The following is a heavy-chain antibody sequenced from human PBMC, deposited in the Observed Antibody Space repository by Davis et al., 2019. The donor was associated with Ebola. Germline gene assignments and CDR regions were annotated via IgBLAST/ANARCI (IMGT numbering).Heavy chain of an antibody. CDR2: ISYDGSNK. Sequence: GGSLRLSCAASGFTFSSYGMHWVCQAPGKGLEWVAVISYDGSNKYYADSVKGRFTISRDNSKNTLYLQMNSLRAEDTAVYYCAKDRKANGYSFRYYFDYWGQGTLVTVSS. CDR1: GFTFSSYG. V-gene: IGHV3-30*18. CDR3: AKDRKANGYSFRYYFDY. D-gene: IGHD5-18*01. J-gene: IGHJ4*02.